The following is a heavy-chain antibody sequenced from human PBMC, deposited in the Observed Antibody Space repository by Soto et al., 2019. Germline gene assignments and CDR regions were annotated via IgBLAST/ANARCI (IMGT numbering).Heavy chain of an antibody. CDR3: AKDLYSSDWYNYFDP. CDR2: ISHDGGAA. V-gene: IGHV3-30*18. D-gene: IGHD6-19*01. J-gene: IGHJ5*02. Sequence: QVQLVESGGGVVQPGRSLRLSCAASGFSFSTTGMHWVRQAPGKGLEWVAMISHDGGAAHFADSVKGRFTISRDDSKNTLYLQMNSLRPEDTAVYYCAKDLYSSDWYNYFDPWGQGTLVTVSS. CDR1: GFSFSTTG.